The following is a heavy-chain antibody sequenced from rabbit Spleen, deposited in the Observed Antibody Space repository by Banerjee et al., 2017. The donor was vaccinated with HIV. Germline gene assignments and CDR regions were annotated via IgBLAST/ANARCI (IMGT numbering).Heavy chain of an antibody. V-gene: IGHV1S40*01. J-gene: IGHJ4*01. CDR3: AADSYTLGYGRYNL. D-gene: IGHD5-1*01. CDR2: IAGSSSGFT. CDR1: GFSFSSSDY. Sequence: QSLEESGGGLVQPEGSLALTCKASGFSFSSSDYMCWVRQAPGKGLEWISCIAGSSSGFTYSATWAKGRFTCSKTSSTTVTLQMTSLTVADTATYFCAADSYTLGYGRYNLWGPGTLVTVS.